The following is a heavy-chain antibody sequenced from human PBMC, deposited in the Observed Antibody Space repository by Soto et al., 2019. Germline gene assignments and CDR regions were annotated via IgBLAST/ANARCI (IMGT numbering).Heavy chain of an antibody. V-gene: IGHV3-9*01. Sequence: EVQLVESGGGLVQPGRSLRPSCAASGFTFDDYAMHWVRQAPGKGLEWVSGISWNSGSIGYADSVKGRFTISRDNAKNSLYLQMNSLRAEDTALYYCAKGRDYGDYAMAYWGQGTLVTVSS. CDR1: GFTFDDYA. CDR2: ISWNSGSI. CDR3: AKGRDYGDYAMAY. J-gene: IGHJ4*02. D-gene: IGHD4-17*01.